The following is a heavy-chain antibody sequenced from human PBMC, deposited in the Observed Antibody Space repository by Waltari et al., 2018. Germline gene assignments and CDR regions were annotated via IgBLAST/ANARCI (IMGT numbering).Heavy chain of an antibody. CDR1: GGTFSSYA. CDR2: IIPIFGTA. D-gene: IGHD6-19*01. J-gene: IGHJ3*02. CDR3: AVGYSSGWVYAFDI. Sequence: QVQLVQSGAEVKKPGSSVTVSCKASGGTFSSYAISWVRQPPGQGLEGRGGIIPIFGTANYAQKCQGRVTITADESTSTAYMELSSLRSEDTAVYYCAVGYSSGWVYAFDIWGQGTMVTVSS. V-gene: IGHV1-69*13.